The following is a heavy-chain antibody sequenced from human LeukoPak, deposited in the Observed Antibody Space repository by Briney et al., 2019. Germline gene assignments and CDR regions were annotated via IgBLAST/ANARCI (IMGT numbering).Heavy chain of an antibody. CDR2: IYYSGST. Sequence: PSETLSLTCTVSGGSISSSSYYWGWIRQPPGKGLEWIGSIYYSGSTYYNPSLKSRVTISVGTSKNQFSLKLSSVTAADTAVYYCARVTYYYDSSGPYYFYYWGQGTLVTVSS. V-gene: IGHV4-39*01. J-gene: IGHJ4*02. D-gene: IGHD3-22*01. CDR1: GGSISSSSYY. CDR3: ARVTYYYDSSGPYYFYY.